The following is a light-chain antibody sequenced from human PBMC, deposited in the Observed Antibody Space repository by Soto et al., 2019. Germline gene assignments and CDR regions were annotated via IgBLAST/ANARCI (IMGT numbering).Light chain of an antibody. V-gene: IGLV2-23*01. CDR2: EGS. CDR3: FSYAGRRLYS. J-gene: IGLJ1*01. CDR1: ISDVWSYNL. Sequence: SVPSQPSSVRGCTGQSGSISCIGTISDVWSYNLVSWYQQHPGKAPKLMMYEGSKRPSRVTNRFSGSKSGTTASLTISGLQAEAEADYYWFSYAGRRLYSFGTWPKVAVL.